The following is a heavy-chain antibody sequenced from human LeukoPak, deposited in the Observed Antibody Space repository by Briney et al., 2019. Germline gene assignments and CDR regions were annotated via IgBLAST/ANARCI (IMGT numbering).Heavy chain of an antibody. CDR1: GGSISSYY. V-gene: IGHV4-59*08. CDR2: IYYSGNT. CDR3: ARLNYSNQTFDP. D-gene: IGHD4-11*01. J-gene: IGHJ5*02. Sequence: SETLSLTCTVSGGSISSYYWSWIRQPPGKGLEWIGYIYYSGNTNYNPSLKSRVTISVDTSKNQFSLKLSSVTAADTAVYYCARLNYSNQTFDPWGQEPLVSVSS.